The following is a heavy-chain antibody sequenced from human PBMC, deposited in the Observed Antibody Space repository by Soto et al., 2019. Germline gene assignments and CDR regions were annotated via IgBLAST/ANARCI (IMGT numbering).Heavy chain of an antibody. CDR3: AILYYYDSGDYYSNYQYYGMDV. CDR2: MHPYGGST. CDR1: GFTFTSFY. V-gene: IGHV1-46*01. Sequence: ASVKVSCKASGFTFTSFYMHWVRQAPGQGPEWMGIMHPYGGSTGYAQKFQGRVTLTRDTSTRTDYMELSSLRSDDTAVYYCAILYYYDSGDYYSNYQYYGMDVWGQGTTVTVSS. J-gene: IGHJ6*02. D-gene: IGHD3-22*01.